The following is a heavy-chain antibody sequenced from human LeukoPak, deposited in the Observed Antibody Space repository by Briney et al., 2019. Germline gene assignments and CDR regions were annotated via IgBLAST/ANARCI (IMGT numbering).Heavy chain of an antibody. CDR1: GITFTSYA. V-gene: IGHV3-23*01. CDR3: AKDSFGVVTLPFDY. J-gene: IGHJ4*02. Sequence: PGGSLRLSCAASGITFTSYAMSWVRQAPGKGLEWVSAISGSGGSTYYADSVKGRFTISRDNSKNTLYLQMNSLRAEDTAVYYCAKDSFGVVTLPFDYWGQGTLVTVSS. CDR2: ISGSGGST. D-gene: IGHD3-3*01.